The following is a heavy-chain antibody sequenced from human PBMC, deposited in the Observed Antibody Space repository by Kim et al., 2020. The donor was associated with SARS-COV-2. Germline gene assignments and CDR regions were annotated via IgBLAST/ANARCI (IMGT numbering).Heavy chain of an antibody. CDR1: GFTFSSYG. Sequence: GGSLRLSCAASGFTFSSYGMHWVRQAPGKGLEWVAVISYDGSNKYYADSVKGRFTISRDNSKNTLYLQMNSLRAEDTAVYYCAKRGDYGGNVLPFAYWGQGTLVTVSS. CDR2: ISYDGSNK. CDR3: AKRGDYGGNVLPFAY. D-gene: IGHD4-17*01. V-gene: IGHV3-30*18. J-gene: IGHJ4*02.